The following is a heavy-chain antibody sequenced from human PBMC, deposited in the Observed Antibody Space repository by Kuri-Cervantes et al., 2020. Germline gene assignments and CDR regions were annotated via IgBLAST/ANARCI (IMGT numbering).Heavy chain of an antibody. J-gene: IGHJ4*02. CDR3: ARDRFRYFDY. CDR2: ISYDGSNK. CDR1: EFTFSSYG. V-gene: IGHV3-30*03. Sequence: GGSLRLSCAASEFTFSSYGMHWVRQAPGKGLEWVAVISYDGSNKYDADSVKGRFTISRDNSKNTLYLQMNSLRAEDTAVYYCARDRFRYFDYWGQGTLVTVSS.